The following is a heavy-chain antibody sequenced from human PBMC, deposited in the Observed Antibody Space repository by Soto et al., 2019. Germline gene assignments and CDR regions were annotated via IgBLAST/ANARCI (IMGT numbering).Heavy chain of an antibody. Sequence: GGSLRLSCAASGFTFSSYAMSWVRQAPGKGLEWVSAISGSGGSTYYADSVKGRFTISRDNSKNTLYLQMSSLRAEDAAVYYCAKVMNWSSDAFDIWGQGTMVTVSS. J-gene: IGHJ3*02. V-gene: IGHV3-23*01. D-gene: IGHD1-1*01. CDR2: ISGSGGST. CDR3: AKVMNWSSDAFDI. CDR1: GFTFSSYA.